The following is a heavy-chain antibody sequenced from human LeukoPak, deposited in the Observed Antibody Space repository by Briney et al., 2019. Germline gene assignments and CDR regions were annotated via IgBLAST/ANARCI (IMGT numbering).Heavy chain of an antibody. CDR2: ISYDGSNK. Sequence: PGGSLRLSCAASGFTFSSHAMHWVRQAPGKGLEWVAVISYDGSNKYYADSVKGRFTISRDNSKNTLYLQMNSLRAEDTAVYYCARAPHKYSSSWYGYWGQGTLVTVSS. D-gene: IGHD6-13*01. CDR3: ARAPHKYSSSWYGY. V-gene: IGHV3-30*01. CDR1: GFTFSSHA. J-gene: IGHJ4*02.